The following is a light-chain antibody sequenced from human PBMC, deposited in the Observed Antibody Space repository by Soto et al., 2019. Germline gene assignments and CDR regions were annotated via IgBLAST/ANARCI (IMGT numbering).Light chain of an antibody. V-gene: IGKV3-20*01. CDR2: GAS. CDR1: QSVTTRY. CDR3: QQNGSPPYT. J-gene: IGKJ2*01. Sequence: ERVLTQSPGTLSLSPGERATLSCRASQSVTTRYLGWYQQKPRQAPRLLIYGASSRTTGIPDRFSGSGSGTDFTLTISRLEPEDFAVYYCQQNGSPPYTFGQGTKLDIK.